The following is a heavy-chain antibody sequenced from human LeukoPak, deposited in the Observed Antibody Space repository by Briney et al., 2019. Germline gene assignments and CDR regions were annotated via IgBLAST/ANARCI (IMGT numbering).Heavy chain of an antibody. Sequence: GGSLRLSCAASGLTFSSYAMSWARQAPGKGLEWVSAISGSGDNTYYADSVKGRFTISRHNPENTLYLQMNSLRAEDTAVYYCAKDPPQLAYCSGDCTYYYYGMDVWGPGTTVTVSS. CDR1: GLTFSSYA. V-gene: IGHV3-23*01. CDR3: AKDPPQLAYCSGDCTYYYYGMDV. J-gene: IGHJ6*02. D-gene: IGHD2-21*02. CDR2: ISGSGDNT.